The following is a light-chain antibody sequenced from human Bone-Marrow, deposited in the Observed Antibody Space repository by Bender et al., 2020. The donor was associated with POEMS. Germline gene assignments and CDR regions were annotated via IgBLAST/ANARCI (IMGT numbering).Light chain of an antibody. Sequence: QSALTQPASVSGSPGQSITISCTETNSDIGNNILVSWYQQRPGKGPTLIIYEGTKRPSGVSNRFSGSKSGSTASLTISGLQADDEADYYCCSYGGADKFYVFGSGTKVTVL. V-gene: IGLV2-23*01. CDR1: NSDIGNNIL. CDR2: EGT. CDR3: CSYGGADKFYV. J-gene: IGLJ1*01.